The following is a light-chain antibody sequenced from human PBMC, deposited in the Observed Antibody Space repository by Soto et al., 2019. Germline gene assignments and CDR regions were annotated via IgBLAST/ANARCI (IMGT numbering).Light chain of an antibody. J-gene: IGKJ1*01. CDR1: QVISSY. V-gene: IGKV1-9*01. CDR3: QQYVSSPWA. Sequence: DIQLTEAPSFLSASAGDRVTITCGASQVISSYLAWYQQKPGRAPKLLIYAASTLQSGVPSRFTGSGSGTDFTLTISRLEPEDFAVYYCQQYVSSPWAFGQGTKVDIK. CDR2: AAS.